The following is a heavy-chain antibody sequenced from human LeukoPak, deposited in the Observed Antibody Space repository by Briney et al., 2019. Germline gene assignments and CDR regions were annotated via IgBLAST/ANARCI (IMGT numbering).Heavy chain of an antibody. CDR1: GYTFTGYY. Sequence: ASVKVSCKASGYTFTGYYMHWVRQAPGQGLEWMGWINPNSGGTNYAQKFQGRVTMTRDTSISTAYMELSRLRSDDTAVYYCARVRDPGVGFDYWGQGTLVTVSS. CDR3: ARVRDPGVGFDY. D-gene: IGHD1-26*01. CDR2: INPNSGGT. J-gene: IGHJ4*02. V-gene: IGHV1-2*02.